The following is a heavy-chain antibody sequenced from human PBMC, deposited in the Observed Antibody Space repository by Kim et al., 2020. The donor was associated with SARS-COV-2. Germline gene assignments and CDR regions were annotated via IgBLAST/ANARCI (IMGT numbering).Heavy chain of an antibody. CDR1: GFTFSSYW. J-gene: IGHJ4*02. CDR3: ARAARPPNYDLGKY. V-gene: IGHV3-7*03. CDR2: IKQDGSEK. D-gene: IGHD3-3*01. Sequence: GGSLRLSCAASGFTFSSYWMSWVRQAPGKGLEWVANIKQDGSEKYYVDSVKGRFTISRDNAKNSLYLQMNSLRAEDTAVYYCARAARPPNYDLGKYWGQGTLVTVSS.